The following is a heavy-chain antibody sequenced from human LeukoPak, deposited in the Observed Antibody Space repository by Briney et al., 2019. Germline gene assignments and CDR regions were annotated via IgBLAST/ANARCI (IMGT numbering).Heavy chain of an antibody. D-gene: IGHD6-19*01. V-gene: IGHV3-21*01. CDR3: ARDGGHSSGWFDY. CDR1: GFTFSSYS. Sequence: GGSLRLSCAASGFTFSSYSMNWVRQAPGKGLEWVSSISSSSSYIYYADSVKGRFTISRDNAKNSLYLQMNSLRAEDTAVYYCARDGGHSSGWFDYWGQGTLVTVSS. J-gene: IGHJ5*01. CDR2: ISSSSSYI.